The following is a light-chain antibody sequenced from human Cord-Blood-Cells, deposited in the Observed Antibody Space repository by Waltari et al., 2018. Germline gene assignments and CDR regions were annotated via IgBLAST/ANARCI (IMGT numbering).Light chain of an antibody. Sequence: EIVMTQSPATLSVSPGERATRSCRASQSVSSNLAWYQQKPGQAPRLLIYGASTRATGIPARFSGSGSGTEFTLTISSLQSEDFAVYYCQQYNNWPLTFGQWTKVEIK. V-gene: IGKV3-15*01. CDR2: GAS. CDR1: QSVSSN. J-gene: IGKJ1*01. CDR3: QQYNNWPLT.